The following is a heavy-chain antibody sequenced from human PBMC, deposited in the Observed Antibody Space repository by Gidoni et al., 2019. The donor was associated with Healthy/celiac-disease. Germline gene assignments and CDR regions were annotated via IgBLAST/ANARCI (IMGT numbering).Heavy chain of an antibody. J-gene: IGHJ4*02. CDR3: ATLYTSSMITFGGAADY. D-gene: IGHD3-16*01. V-gene: IGHV5-51*01. Sequence: WVRQMPGKGLEWMGIIYPGDSDTRYSPSFQGQVTISADKSISTAYLQWSSLKASDTAMYYCATLYTSSMITFGGAADYWGQGTLVTVSS. CDR2: IYPGDSDT.